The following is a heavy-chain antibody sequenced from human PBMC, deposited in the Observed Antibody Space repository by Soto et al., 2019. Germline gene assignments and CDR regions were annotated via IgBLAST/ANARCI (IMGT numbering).Heavy chain of an antibody. CDR2: IYYSGST. Sequence: QLQLQESGPGLVKPSETLSLTCTVSGGSISSSSYYWGWIRQPPGKGLEWIGSIYYSGSTYYNPSLKSRVTISVDTSKYQFSLTLSSVTAADTAVYYCAPLYSSVRGFDYWGQGTLVTVSS. CDR3: APLYSSVRGFDY. V-gene: IGHV4-39*01. J-gene: IGHJ4*02. CDR1: GGSISSSSYY. D-gene: IGHD6-19*01.